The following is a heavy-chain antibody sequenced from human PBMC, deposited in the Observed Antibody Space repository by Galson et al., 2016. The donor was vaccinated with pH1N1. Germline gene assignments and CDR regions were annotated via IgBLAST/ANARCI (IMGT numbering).Heavy chain of an antibody. CDR3: ILLKQGFFDP. J-gene: IGHJ5*02. V-gene: IGHV3-15*01. D-gene: IGHD2-8*01. CDR1: GFTFSNAW. Sequence: SLRLSCAASGFTFSNAWMSWVRQAPGKGLEWVGRIKSKTDGGTTDYAAPVKGRFTISRDDSKNTLYLQMNSLKTEDTAVYYCILLKQGFFDPWGQGTLVTVSS. CDR2: IKSKTDGGTT.